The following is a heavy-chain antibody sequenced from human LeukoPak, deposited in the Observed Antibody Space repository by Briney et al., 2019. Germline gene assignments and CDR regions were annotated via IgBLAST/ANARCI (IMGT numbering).Heavy chain of an antibody. CDR1: GFTFSSYT. D-gene: IGHD1-26*01. CDR2: IGGSGGNT. V-gene: IGHV3-23*01. CDR3: AVPQWALLN. J-gene: IGHJ4*02. Sequence: PGGSLRLSCAASGFTFSSYTMSWVRQAPGKGLEWVSAIGGSGGNTYYADSVKGRFTISRDNSKNTLYLQMNSLRDEDTAVYYCAVPQWALLNRGQGTLVTVSS.